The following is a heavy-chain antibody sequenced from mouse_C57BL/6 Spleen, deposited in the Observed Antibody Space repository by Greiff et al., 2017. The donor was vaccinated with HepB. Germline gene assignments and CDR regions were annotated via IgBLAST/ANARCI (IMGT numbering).Heavy chain of an antibody. J-gene: IGHJ2*01. CDR2: IHPNSGST. Sequence: VQLQQPGAELVKPGASVKLSCKASGYTFTSYWMHWVKQRPGQGLEWIGMIHPNSGSTNYNEKFKSKATLTVDKSSSTAYMQLSSLTSEDSAVYYCARERGTVVAKDYWGQGTTLTVSS. CDR3: ARERGTVVAKDY. V-gene: IGHV1-64*01. D-gene: IGHD1-1*01. CDR1: GYTFTSYW.